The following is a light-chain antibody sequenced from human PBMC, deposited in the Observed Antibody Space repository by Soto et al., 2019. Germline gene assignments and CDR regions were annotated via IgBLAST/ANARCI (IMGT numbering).Light chain of an antibody. Sequence: QSVLTQPASVSGSPGQSITISCTGTSSDIGAYNYVSWYQQHPGKVPKLMIYAVTNRPSGVSNRFSGSKSGNTASLAISGLQAEDEADYYCSSYTSSSTLVFGGGTKLTVL. CDR2: AVT. J-gene: IGLJ3*02. V-gene: IGLV2-14*01. CDR1: SSDIGAYNY. CDR3: SSYTSSSTLV.